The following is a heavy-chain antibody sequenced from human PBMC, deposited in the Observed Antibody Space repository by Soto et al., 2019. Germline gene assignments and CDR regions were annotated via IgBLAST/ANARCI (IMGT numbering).Heavy chain of an antibody. V-gene: IGHV4-39*01. Sequence: QLQLQESGPGLVKPSETLSLTCTVSGGSISSSTYFWGWIRQPPGKGLEWIGNIYYSGSTYYNPSLQSRVSISVDTSKAQFSLKLTSATAADTAVYYCTNSHWFDPWGQGTLVTVSS. CDR1: GGSISSSTYF. J-gene: IGHJ5*02. CDR3: TNSHWFDP. CDR2: IYYSGST.